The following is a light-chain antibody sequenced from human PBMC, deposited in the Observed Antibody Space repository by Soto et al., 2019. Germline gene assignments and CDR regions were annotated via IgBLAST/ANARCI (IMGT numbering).Light chain of an antibody. CDR2: GAS. CDR3: QYYSSSLSIT. V-gene: IGKV3-20*01. CDR1: QSVRSTY. J-gene: IGKJ5*01. Sequence: IVLTQSSGILSLSPGERATLSCRASQSVRSTYLAWYQQKPGQAPRLLIHGASSRATGIPDRFSGSGSGTDFTLTISRLEPEDFAVYYCQYYSSSLSITFG.